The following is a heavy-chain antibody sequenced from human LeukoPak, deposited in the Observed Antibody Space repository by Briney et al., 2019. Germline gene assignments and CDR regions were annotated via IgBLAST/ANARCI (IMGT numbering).Heavy chain of an antibody. J-gene: IGHJ4*02. CDR1: GGSISSYY. Sequence: SETLSLTCTVSGGSISSYYWSWIRQPPGKGLEWIGNIYNSGSTNYNPSLKSRVTISVDSSKKQFSLKLISVTAADTAVYYCARQGGYVSPFDYWGQGTLVTVSS. V-gene: IGHV4-59*08. CDR3: ARQGGYVSPFDY. CDR2: IYNSGST. D-gene: IGHD5-12*01.